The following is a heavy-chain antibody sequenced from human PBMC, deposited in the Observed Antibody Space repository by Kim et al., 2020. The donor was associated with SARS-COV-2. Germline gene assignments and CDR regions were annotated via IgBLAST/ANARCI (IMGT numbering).Heavy chain of an antibody. CDR1: GGSFSGYY. CDR2: INHSGST. J-gene: IGHJ4*02. V-gene: IGHV4-34*01. D-gene: IGHD3-22*01. CDR3: ARALRVNHYVVISGYFDY. Sequence: SETLSLTCAVYGGSFSGYYWSWIRQPPGKGLEWIGEINHSGSTNYNPSLKSRVTISVDTSKNQFSLKLSSVTAADTAVYYCARALRVNHYVVISGYFDYWGQGTLVTVSS.